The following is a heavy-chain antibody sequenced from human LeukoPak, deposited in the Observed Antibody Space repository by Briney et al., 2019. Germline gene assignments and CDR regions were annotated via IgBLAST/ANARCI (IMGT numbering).Heavy chain of an antibody. Sequence: PSETLSLTCTVSGGSISGPYWSWIRQSPGKGLEWIGYLYYSGSTNYNPSLGGRVTLSVDTPKKQFSLKLGSVTAADTAVYYCARAPGAADSYYYYYYMDVWGKGTTVTVSS. CDR1: GGSISGPY. CDR3: ARAPGAADSYYYYYYMDV. CDR2: LYYSGST. V-gene: IGHV4-59*08. D-gene: IGHD6-13*01. J-gene: IGHJ6*03.